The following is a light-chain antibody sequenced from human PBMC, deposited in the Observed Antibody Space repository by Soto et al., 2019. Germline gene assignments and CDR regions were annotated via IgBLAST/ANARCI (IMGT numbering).Light chain of an antibody. CDR3: QHYVTLPPT. CDR1: QDIVKY. V-gene: IGKV1-33*01. Sequence: DIQMTRSPSSLSASVGDRVTIACQASQDIVKYLNWYQQKPGKAPELLIYDASNLEPGVPSRFSGSGSGTHFTFTISSLHPEDIATYYCQHYVTLPPTFGQGTKLEIK. J-gene: IGKJ2*01. CDR2: DAS.